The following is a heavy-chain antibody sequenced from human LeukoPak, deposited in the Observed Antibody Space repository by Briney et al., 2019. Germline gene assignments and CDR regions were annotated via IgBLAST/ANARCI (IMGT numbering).Heavy chain of an antibody. CDR3: ARGKWSGRISDDAFDI. CDR2: IWYDGSNK. Sequence: GRSLRLSCAASGFTFSSYGMHWVRQAPGKGLEWVAVIWYDGSNKYYADSVKGRFTISRDNSKNTLYLQMNSLRAEDTAVYYCARGKWSGRISDDAFDIWGQGTMVTVSS. V-gene: IGHV3-33*01. D-gene: IGHD3-3*01. J-gene: IGHJ3*02. CDR1: GFTFSSYG.